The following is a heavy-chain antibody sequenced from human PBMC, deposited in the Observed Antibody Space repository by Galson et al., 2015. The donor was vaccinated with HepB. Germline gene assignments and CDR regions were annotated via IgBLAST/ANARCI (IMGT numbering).Heavy chain of an antibody. CDR2: ISYDGSNK. D-gene: IGHD1-26*01. CDR3: ARVGATIYYFDY. J-gene: IGHJ4*02. CDR1: GFTFSSYA. Sequence: SLRLSCAASGFTFSSYAMHWVRQAPGKGLEWVAVISYDGSNKYYADSVKGRFTISRDNSKNTLYLQMNSLRAEDTAVYYCARVGATIYYFDYWGQGTLVTVSS. V-gene: IGHV3-30*04.